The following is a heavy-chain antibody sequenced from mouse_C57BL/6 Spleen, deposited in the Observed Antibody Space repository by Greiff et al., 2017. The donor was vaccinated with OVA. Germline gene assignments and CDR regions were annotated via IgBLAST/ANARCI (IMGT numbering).Heavy chain of an antibody. CDR3: TRIYDGYYAMDY. J-gene: IGHJ4*01. CDR1: GYTFTDYE. D-gene: IGHD2-3*01. V-gene: IGHV1-15*01. CDR2: IDPETGGT. Sequence: QVQLKESGAELVRPGASVTLSCKASGYTFTDYEMHWVKQTPVHGLEWIGAIDPETGGTAYNQKFKGKAILTADKSSSTAYMELRSLTSEDSAVYYCTRIYDGYYAMDYWGQGTSVTVSS.